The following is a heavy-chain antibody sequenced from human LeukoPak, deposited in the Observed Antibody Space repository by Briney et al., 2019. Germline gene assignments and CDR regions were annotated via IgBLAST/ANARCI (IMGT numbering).Heavy chain of an antibody. J-gene: IGHJ4*02. D-gene: IGHD3-22*01. CDR2: INPNSGGT. CDR3: ARVPITYYYDSSGYFPWDY. Sequence: GASVKVSCKASGYTFTGYYMHWVRQAPGQGLEWMGWINPNSGGTNYAQKFQGRVTMTRDTSISTAYMELSSLRSEDTAVYYCARVPITYYYDSSGYFPWDYWGQGTLVTVSS. CDR1: GYTFTGYY. V-gene: IGHV1-2*02.